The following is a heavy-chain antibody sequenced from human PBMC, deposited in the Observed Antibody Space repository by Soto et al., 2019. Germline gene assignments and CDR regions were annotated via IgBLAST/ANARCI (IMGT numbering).Heavy chain of an antibody. Sequence: EVQLLESGGDLVQPGGSLRLSCVASGFTFSDYVMSWVRQVPGKGLEWVSSISDGGERTDYRDSVRGRFTISRDNARFTLHLQMNSLRDDDTAIYFCARDRSTDFGLDVWGQGTTVTVSS. CDR1: GFTFSDYV. V-gene: IGHV3-23*01. J-gene: IGHJ6*02. CDR3: ARDRSTDFGLDV. CDR2: ISDGGERT. D-gene: IGHD3-3*01.